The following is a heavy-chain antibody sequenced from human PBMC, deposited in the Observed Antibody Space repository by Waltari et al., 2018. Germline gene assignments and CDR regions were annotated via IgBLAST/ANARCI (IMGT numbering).Heavy chain of an antibody. V-gene: IGHV3-7*04. J-gene: IGHJ4*02. CDR3: ARVSKGIHFDY. CDR2: IKEDGTEE. CDR1: GFTFVNYW. Sequence: EVQLVASGGGLVQPGGSLRLSCTASGFTFVNYWMSWVRQAPGKGRQWVAYIKEDGTEESYLDSLKGRFTISRDDAKNSLHLQMNSLRVEDTAIYYCARVSKGIHFDYWGQGTLVTVSS.